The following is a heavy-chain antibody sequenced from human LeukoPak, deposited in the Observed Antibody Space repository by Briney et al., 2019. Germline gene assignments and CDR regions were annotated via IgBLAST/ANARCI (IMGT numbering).Heavy chain of an antibody. V-gene: IGHV1-2*02. J-gene: IGHJ4*02. D-gene: IGHD3-22*01. Sequence: ASVKVSCKASGYTFTGYYMHWVRQAPGQGLEWMGWINPNSGGTNYAQKFQGRVTMTRDTSISTAYMELSRLRSDDTAVYYCAKGITYYYDSSGYYLGHWGQGTLVTVSS. CDR1: GYTFTGYY. CDR3: AKGITYYYDSSGYYLGH. CDR2: INPNSGGT.